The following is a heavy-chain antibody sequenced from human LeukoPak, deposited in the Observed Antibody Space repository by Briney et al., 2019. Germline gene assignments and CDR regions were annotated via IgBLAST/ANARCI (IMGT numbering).Heavy chain of an antibody. J-gene: IGHJ4*02. D-gene: IGHD6-19*01. CDR2: ISAYNGDK. Sequence: ASVKVSCKASGFTFTDYGFAWVRQAPGQGLEWMGWISAYNGDKKYTQNFQGRLSMTTDSTMSTAYMELRKLRSDDTAVYYCTRDFSNTSGFKVVVDFWGQGTLVTVSS. V-gene: IGHV1-18*04. CDR3: TRDFSNTSGFKVVVDF. CDR1: GFTFTDYG.